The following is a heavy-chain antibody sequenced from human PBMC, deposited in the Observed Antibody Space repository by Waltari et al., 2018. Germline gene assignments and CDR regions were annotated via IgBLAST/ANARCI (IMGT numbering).Heavy chain of an antibody. CDR1: GFTFSTYS. CDR3: ARSSTTVTTFG. CDR2: ISSSSLYM. V-gene: IGHV3-21*01. J-gene: IGHJ4*02. D-gene: IGHD4-17*01. Sequence: EVQLVASGGGLVKAGGSLRLSCAAFGFTFSTYSMNWVRQAPGKGLEWVSSISSSSLYMSYADSVKGRVTISRDNAKNSLYLQMNSPRVEDTAVYYCARSSTTVTTFGWGQGTLVTVSS.